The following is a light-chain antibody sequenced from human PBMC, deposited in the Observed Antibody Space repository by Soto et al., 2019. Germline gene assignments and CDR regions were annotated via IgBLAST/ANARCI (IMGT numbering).Light chain of an antibody. J-gene: IGLJ1*01. CDR2: DNN. CDR1: SSNIGNNF. Sequence: SVLTQPPSVSAAPGQKVTISCSGSSSNIGNNFVTWYQQLPGTAPKLLIHDNNKRPSGIPDRFSGSQSGTSATLGITGLQTGDEAVYYCGSWDSSLTYVFGTGTKVTVL. CDR3: GSWDSSLTYV. V-gene: IGLV1-51*01.